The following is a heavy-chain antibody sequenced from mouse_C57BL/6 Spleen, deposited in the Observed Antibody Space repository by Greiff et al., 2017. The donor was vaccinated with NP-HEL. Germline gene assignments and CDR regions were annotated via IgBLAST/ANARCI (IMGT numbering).Heavy chain of an antibody. Sequence: EVKLVESGGGLVQPGGSLSLSCAASGFTFTDYYMSWVRQPPGKALEWLGFIRNKANGYTTEYSASVKGRFTISRDNSQSILDLQMNALRAEDSATYYCARLYWPLYYFDYWGQGTTLTVSS. CDR3: ARLYWPLYYFDY. V-gene: IGHV7-3*01. CDR2: IRNKANGYTT. J-gene: IGHJ2*01. D-gene: IGHD4-1*01. CDR1: GFTFTDYY.